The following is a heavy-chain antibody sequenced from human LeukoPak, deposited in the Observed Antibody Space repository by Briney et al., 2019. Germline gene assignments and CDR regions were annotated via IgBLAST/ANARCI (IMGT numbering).Heavy chain of an antibody. D-gene: IGHD6-19*01. J-gene: IGHJ6*02. Sequence: GGSLRLSCAGSGFNFSSYGMSWVRQAPGKGLEWVSAISGSGSITFYADSVKGRFTVSRDNSRKTLNLQMSSLRAEDTAVYYCAKEPVAVPSYYGMDVWGQGTTVTVSS. CDR2: ISGSGSIT. CDR3: AKEPVAVPSYYGMDV. CDR1: GFNFSSYG. V-gene: IGHV3-23*01.